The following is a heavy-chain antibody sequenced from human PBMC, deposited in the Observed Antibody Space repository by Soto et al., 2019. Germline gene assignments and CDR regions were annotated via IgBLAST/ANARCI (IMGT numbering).Heavy chain of an antibody. CDR3: ARELSSRPYSVSSTPGDT. V-gene: IGHV1-18*04. CDR2: ISVYNGNT. Sequence: QVQLVQSGAEVKKPGASVKVSCKASGYTFTSSGISWVRQAPGQGLEGMGWISVYNGNTKYAQKLQGRVTMTADTSASTAYMELRSQESDDTSVYYCARELSSRPYSVSSTPGDTWGQGTLVTVSS. CDR1: GYTFTSSG. D-gene: IGHD1-26*01. J-gene: IGHJ5*02.